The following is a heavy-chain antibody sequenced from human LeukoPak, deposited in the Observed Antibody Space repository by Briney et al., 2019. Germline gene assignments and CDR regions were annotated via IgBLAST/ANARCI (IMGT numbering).Heavy chain of an antibody. Sequence: AASVKVSCKASGYTFTGYYMHWVRQAPGQGLEWMGWINPNSGGTNYAQKFQGRVTMTRGTSISTAYMELSRLRSDDTAVYYCARGELTTVTYHDAFDIWGQGTMVAVSS. CDR1: GYTFTGYY. D-gene: IGHD4-17*01. V-gene: IGHV1-2*02. CDR2: INPNSGGT. J-gene: IGHJ3*02. CDR3: ARGELTTVTYHDAFDI.